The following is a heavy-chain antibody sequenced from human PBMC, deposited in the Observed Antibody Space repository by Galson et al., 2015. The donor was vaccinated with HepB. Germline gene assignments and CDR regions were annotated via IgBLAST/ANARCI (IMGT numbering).Heavy chain of an antibody. CDR2: ISSSNSTI. D-gene: IGHD3-22*01. V-gene: IGHV3-48*04. CDR3: ARDEWHYDSSGYYYYYGTDV. CDR1: GFTFSSYS. Sequence: SLRLSCAASGFTFSSYSMNWVRQAPGKGLEWVSYISSSNSTIYYADSVKGRFTISRDNAKNSLYLQMNSLRAEDTAVYYCARDEWHYDSSGYYYYYGTDVWGQGTTVTVSS. J-gene: IGHJ6*02.